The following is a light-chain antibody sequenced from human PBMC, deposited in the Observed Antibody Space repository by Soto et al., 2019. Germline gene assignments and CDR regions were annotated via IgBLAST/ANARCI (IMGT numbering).Light chain of an antibody. Sequence: EVVLTQSPGPLSLSPGGSATVTCRASQSVRTNYFALYQHNPGQAPRLLIPGASNSRTPRVQDRFSGSGSEADFILTINRLEREDFAVYYCLQYGTSLQTVGQGTKVDIK. J-gene: IGKJ1*01. V-gene: IGKV3-20*01. CDR3: LQYGTSLQT. CDR2: GASN. CDR1: QSVRTNY.